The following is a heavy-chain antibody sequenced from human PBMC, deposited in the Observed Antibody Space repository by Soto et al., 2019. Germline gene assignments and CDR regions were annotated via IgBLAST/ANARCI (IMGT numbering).Heavy chain of an antibody. CDR1: GFTFSSYA. Sequence: GGSLRLSCAASGFTFSSYAMHWVRQAPGKGLEWVAVISYDGSNKYYADSVKGRFTISRDNSKNTLYLQMNSLRAEDTAVYYCARDKGLRFFTVPNYYGMDVWGQGTTVTVSS. V-gene: IGHV3-30-3*01. CDR2: ISYDGSNK. D-gene: IGHD3-3*01. CDR3: ARDKGLRFFTVPNYYGMDV. J-gene: IGHJ6*02.